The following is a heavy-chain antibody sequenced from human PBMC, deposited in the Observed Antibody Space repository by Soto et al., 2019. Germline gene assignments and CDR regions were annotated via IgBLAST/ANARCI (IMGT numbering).Heavy chain of an antibody. V-gene: IGHV2-5*02. J-gene: IGHJ4*02. CDR3: AHRQGGYNWNDGDFDY. CDR2: IYWDDER. CDR1: GFSLTTTGVG. Sequence: QITLKESGPTVVEPTQPLTLTCTFSGFSLTTTGVGVGWIRQSPGKALEYLALIYWDDERPYSPSLKSRLTITKDTSRNQVVLTMSNMDPVDTATYYCAHRQGGYNWNDGDFDYWGQGTLVTVSS. D-gene: IGHD1-1*01.